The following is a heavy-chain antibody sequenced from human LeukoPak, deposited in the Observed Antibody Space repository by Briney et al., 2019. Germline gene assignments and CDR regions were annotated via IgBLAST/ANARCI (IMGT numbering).Heavy chain of an antibody. V-gene: IGHV4-59*01. J-gene: IGHJ4*02. CDR2: IYYSGTT. CDR3: ARGSSGVRGVPSLDY. D-gene: IGHD3-10*01. CDR1: GGSISSYY. Sequence: SETLSLTCTVSGGSISSYYWSWMRQPPGKGLEWIGYIYYSGTTNYNPSLKSRVTISVDTSKNQFSLELSSVTAADTAVYYCARGSSGVRGVPSLDYWGQGTLVTVSS.